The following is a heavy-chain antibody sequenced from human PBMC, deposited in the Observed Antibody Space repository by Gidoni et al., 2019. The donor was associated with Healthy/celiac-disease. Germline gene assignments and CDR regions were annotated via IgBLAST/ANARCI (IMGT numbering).Heavy chain of an antibody. J-gene: IGHJ4*02. CDR3: AKDSIYRFKWMTTVVTPLDY. CDR1: GFTFGSYA. Sequence: EVQLLESGGGLVQPGGSLRLSCAASGFTFGSYAMSWVRQAPGKGLEWVSAISCSGGSTYYADSVKGRFTISRDNSKNTLYLQMNSLRAEDTAVYYCAKDSIYRFKWMTTVVTPLDYWGQGTLVTVSS. V-gene: IGHV3-23*01. D-gene: IGHD4-17*01. CDR2: ISCSGGST.